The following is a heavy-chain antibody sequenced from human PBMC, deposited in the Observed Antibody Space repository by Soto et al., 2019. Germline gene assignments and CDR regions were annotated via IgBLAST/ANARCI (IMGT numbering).Heavy chain of an antibody. Sequence: QVQLVQSGAEVKKPGASVKVSCKASGYTFSSYAMHWVRQAPGQRLEWMGWINAGNGNTKYSQKFQGRVTITRDTSASTAYMELSSLRSEDTAVYYCARGLNGYSHYFDYWGQGTLVTVSS. CDR2: INAGNGNT. J-gene: IGHJ4*02. V-gene: IGHV1-3*01. D-gene: IGHD5-18*01. CDR3: ARGLNGYSHYFDY. CDR1: GYTFSSYA.